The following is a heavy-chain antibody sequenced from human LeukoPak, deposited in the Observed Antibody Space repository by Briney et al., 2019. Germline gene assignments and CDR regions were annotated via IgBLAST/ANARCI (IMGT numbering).Heavy chain of an antibody. CDR2: MYYSGST. CDR1: GGSISSSSYY. Sequence: SETLSLTCTVSGGSISSSSYYWGWIRQPPGKGLEWIGTMYYSGSTYYNPSLKSRVTISVDTSKNQFSLKLSSVTAADTAVYYCARDGGIAVAGTPGGWFDPWGQGTLVTVSS. V-gene: IGHV4-39*07. CDR3: ARDGGIAVAGTPGGWFDP. D-gene: IGHD6-19*01. J-gene: IGHJ5*02.